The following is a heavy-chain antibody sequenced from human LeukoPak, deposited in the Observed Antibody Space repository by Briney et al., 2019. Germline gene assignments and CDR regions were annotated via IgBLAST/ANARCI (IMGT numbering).Heavy chain of an antibody. CDR1: GFTFSSYE. CDR3: ARVPGMFAAAPWFDP. D-gene: IGHD6-13*01. CDR2: ISSSGSTI. V-gene: IGHV3-48*03. Sequence: GGSLRLSCAASGFTFSSYEMNWVRQAPGKGLEWVSYISSSGSTIYYADSVKGRFTISRDNAKNSLYLQMNSLRAEDTAVYYCARVPGMFAAAPWFDPWGQGTLVTVSS. J-gene: IGHJ5*02.